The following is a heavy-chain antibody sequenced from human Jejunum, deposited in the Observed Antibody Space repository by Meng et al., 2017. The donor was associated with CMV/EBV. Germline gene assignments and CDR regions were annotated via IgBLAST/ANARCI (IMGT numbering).Heavy chain of an antibody. V-gene: IGHV4-39*07. CDR2: IYHSGST. Sequence: YFGAWIRQSPGKGLEWIGSIYHSGSTYYSPSLQSRVTISVDTSKNQFSLKLHSVTAADTAVYYCARDQKTMIGHGGLGYIRLDPWGHGTLVTVSS. CDR3: ARDQKTMIGHGGLGYIRLDP. J-gene: IGHJ5*02. D-gene: IGHD3-22*01. CDR1: YF.